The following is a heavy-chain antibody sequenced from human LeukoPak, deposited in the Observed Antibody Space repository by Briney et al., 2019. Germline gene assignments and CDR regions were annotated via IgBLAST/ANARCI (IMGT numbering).Heavy chain of an antibody. CDR2: IYWNDDK. CDR3: AHRHEVPAATRFDP. V-gene: IGHV2-5*01. CDR1: GFSLSTSGVG. D-gene: IGHD2-2*01. J-gene: IGHJ5*02. Sequence: SGPTLVNPTQTLTLTCTFSGFSLSTSGVGVGWIRQPPGKALEWLALIYWNDDKRYSPSLKSRLTITKDTSKNQVVLTMTNMDPVDTAAYYCAHRHEVPAATRFDPWGQGTLVTVSS.